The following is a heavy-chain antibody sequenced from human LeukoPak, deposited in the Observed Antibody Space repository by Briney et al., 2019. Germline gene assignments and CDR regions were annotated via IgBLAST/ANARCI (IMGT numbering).Heavy chain of an antibody. CDR2: INHSGST. CDR1: GGSFSGYY. CDR3: ARGGRYDILTGYYPVYYFDY. D-gene: IGHD3-9*01. Sequence: SETLSLTCAVYGGSFSGYYWSWIRQPPGKGLEWIGEINHSGSTNYNPSLKSRVTISVDTSKNQFSLKLSSVTAADTAVYYCARGGRYDILTGYYPVYYFDYWGQGTLVTVSS. V-gene: IGHV4-34*01. J-gene: IGHJ4*02.